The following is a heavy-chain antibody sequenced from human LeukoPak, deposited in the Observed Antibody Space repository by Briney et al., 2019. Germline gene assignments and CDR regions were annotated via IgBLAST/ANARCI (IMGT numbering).Heavy chain of an antibody. Sequence: GRPLRLSCAASGFNFDDYAMHWVRQAPGKGLEWVSGISWNSGNIAYADSVKGRFTISRDNAKTSLYLQTNSLRAEDTAVYYCAKRDDGIDYWGQGTLVTVSS. V-gene: IGHV3-9*01. CDR2: ISWNSGNI. D-gene: IGHD1-26*01. CDR1: GFNFDDYA. CDR3: AKRDDGIDY. J-gene: IGHJ4*02.